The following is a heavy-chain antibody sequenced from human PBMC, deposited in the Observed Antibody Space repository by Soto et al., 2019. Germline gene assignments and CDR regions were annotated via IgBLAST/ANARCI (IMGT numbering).Heavy chain of an antibody. CDR3: AREGYCSGGSCQGAEYFQH. CDR1: GGSISNYY. V-gene: IGHV4-59*01. CDR2: IYYSGST. D-gene: IGHD2-15*01. Sequence: SETLSLTCTVSGGSISNYYWSWIRQPPGKGLEWIGYIYYSGSTNYNPSLKSRVTISVDTSKNQFSLKLSSVTAADTAVYYCAREGYCSGGSCQGAEYFQHWGQGTLVTVSS. J-gene: IGHJ1*01.